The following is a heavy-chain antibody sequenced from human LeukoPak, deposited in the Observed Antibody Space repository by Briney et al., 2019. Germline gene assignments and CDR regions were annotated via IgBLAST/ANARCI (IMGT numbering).Heavy chain of an antibody. D-gene: IGHD3-16*01. CDR2: ISHNGGST. CDR1: GXTFSSYA. Sequence: GGSLRLSCAASGXTFSSYAMHWVRQAPGKGLEYVSAISHNGGSTYYANSVKGRFTISRDNSKNTLYLQMGSLREEDMAVYYCARDWAGAVRWYFDLWGRGTLVTVSS. V-gene: IGHV3-64*01. J-gene: IGHJ2*01. CDR3: ARDWAGAVRWYFDL.